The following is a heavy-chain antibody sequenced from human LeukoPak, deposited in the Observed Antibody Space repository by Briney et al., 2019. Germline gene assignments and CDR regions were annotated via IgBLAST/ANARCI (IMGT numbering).Heavy chain of an antibody. CDR3: ARLAYCGGDCYSSLYFDY. Sequence: ASVKVSCKASGYTFTGYYMHWVRQAAGQGLECMGWINPNSGGTNYAQKFQGRVTMTRDTSISTAYMELSRLRSDDTAVYYCARLAYCGGDCYSSLYFDYWGQGTLVTASS. V-gene: IGHV1-2*02. CDR2: INPNSGGT. J-gene: IGHJ4*02. D-gene: IGHD2-21*02. CDR1: GYTFTGYY.